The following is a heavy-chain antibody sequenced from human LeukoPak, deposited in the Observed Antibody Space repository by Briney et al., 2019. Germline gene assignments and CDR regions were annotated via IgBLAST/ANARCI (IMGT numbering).Heavy chain of an antibody. CDR2: INSDGSST. V-gene: IGHV3-74*01. D-gene: IGHD3-22*01. J-gene: IGHJ4*02. Sequence: SGGSLTLPCAASGFTFSSYWMHWVRQAPGKGLVWVSRINSDGSSTSYADSVKGRFTISRDNAKNTLYLQMNSLRAEDTAVYYCARLVAHYYDSSGYHFDYWGQGTLVTVSS. CDR1: GFTFSSYW. CDR3: ARLVAHYYDSSGYHFDY.